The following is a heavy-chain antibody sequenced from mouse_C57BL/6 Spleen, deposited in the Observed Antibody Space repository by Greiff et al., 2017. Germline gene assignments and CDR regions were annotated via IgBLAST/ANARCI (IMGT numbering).Heavy chain of an antibody. V-gene: IGHV5-4*03. J-gene: IGHJ1*03. CDR3: ARYYGSGYCDV. CDR1: GFTFSSYA. Sequence: EVNVVESGGGLVKPGGSLKLSCAASGFTFSSYAMSWVRQTPEKRLEWVATISDGGSYTYYPDNVKGRFTISRDNAKNNLYLQMSHLKSEDTAMYYCARYYGSGYCDVWGTGTTVTVSS. D-gene: IGHD1-1*01. CDR2: ISDGGSYT.